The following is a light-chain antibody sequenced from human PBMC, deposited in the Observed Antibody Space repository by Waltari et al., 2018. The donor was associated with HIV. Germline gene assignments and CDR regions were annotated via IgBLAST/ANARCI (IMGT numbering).Light chain of an antibody. Sequence: QSALPQPPSASGSPGLSVTIPPTAPSRAAGGSTHFPWYQQHPGKAPTLMIYEVNKRPSGVPDRFSGSKSANTASLTVSGLQADDEADYYCNSYAGSNNWVFGGGTKLTVL. J-gene: IGLJ3*02. CDR2: EVN. CDR3: NSYAGSNNWV. V-gene: IGLV2-8*01. CDR1: SRAAGGSTH.